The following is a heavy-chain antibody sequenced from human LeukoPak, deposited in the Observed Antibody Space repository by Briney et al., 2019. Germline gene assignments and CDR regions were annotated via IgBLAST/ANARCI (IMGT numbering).Heavy chain of an antibody. D-gene: IGHD6-13*01. CDR3: AREGRGSNRSWYYDY. V-gene: IGHV3-66*02. CDR2: IYSGGST. Sequence: GGSLRLSCAASGITVSSNYMSWVRQAPGKGLEWVSVIYSGGSTYYADSVKGRFTISRDNSKNTLYLQMNSLRAEDMAVYYCAREGRGSNRSWYYDYWGQGTLVTVSS. J-gene: IGHJ4*02. CDR1: GITVSSNY.